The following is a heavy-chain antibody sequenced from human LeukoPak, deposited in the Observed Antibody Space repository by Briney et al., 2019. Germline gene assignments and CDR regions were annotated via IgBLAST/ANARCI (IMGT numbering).Heavy chain of an antibody. CDR3: AKKADSGTYYYFDY. Sequence: GGSLRLSCAASGFTFSSYAMSWVRQAPGKGLEWVSGISGSASSTYYADSVKGRFSISRDNSVNTLYLEMNSLRADDTAVYYCAKKADSGTYYYFDYWGQGTLVTVSS. CDR1: GFTFSSYA. V-gene: IGHV3-23*01. D-gene: IGHD3-10*01. CDR2: ISGSASST. J-gene: IGHJ4*02.